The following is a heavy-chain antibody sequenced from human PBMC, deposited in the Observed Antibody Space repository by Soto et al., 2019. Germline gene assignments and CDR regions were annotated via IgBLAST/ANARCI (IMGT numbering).Heavy chain of an antibody. V-gene: IGHV3-21*01. J-gene: IGHJ4*02. CDR3: ARDRRYYYGSGSYYNIALDY. D-gene: IGHD3-10*01. Sequence: PGGSLRLSCAASGFTFSSYSMNWVRQAPGKGLEWVSSISSSSSYIYYADSVKGRFTISRDNAKNSLYLQMNSLRAEDTAVYYCARDRRYYYGSGSYYNIALDYWGQGTLVTVSS. CDR2: ISSSSSYI. CDR1: GFTFSSYS.